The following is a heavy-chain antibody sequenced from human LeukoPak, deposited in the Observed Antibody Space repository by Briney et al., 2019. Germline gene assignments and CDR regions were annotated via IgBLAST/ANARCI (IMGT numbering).Heavy chain of an antibody. CDR3: VKGRISEDGLDF. D-gene: IGHD6-13*01. Sequence: GGSLRLSRAASGFTFSRSAMTWVRQTPGKGLDWVSSISSSGNTYYADSVKGRFTISRDNSKNMLYLQMNSLRAEDTAVYYCVKGRISEDGLDFWGQGTLVTVSS. V-gene: IGHV3-23*01. CDR1: GFTFSRSA. J-gene: IGHJ4*02. CDR2: ISSSGNT.